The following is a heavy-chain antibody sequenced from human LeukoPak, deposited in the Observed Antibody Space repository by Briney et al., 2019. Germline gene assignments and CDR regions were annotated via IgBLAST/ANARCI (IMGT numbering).Heavy chain of an antibody. D-gene: IGHD2-21*02. CDR2: IYTSGST. CDR1: GGSISSFH. V-gene: IGHV4-4*07. Sequence: SSETLSLTCTVSGGSISSFHWSWIRQPAGKGLEWIGRIYTSGSTNYNPSLESRVTMSVDTSKNQLSLKLNSVTAADTAVYYCAGAIAVPASPDCYWGLGTLVTVSS. J-gene: IGHJ4*01. CDR3: AGAIAVPASPDCY.